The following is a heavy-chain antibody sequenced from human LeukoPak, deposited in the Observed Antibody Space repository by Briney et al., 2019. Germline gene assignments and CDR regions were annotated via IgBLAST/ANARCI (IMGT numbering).Heavy chain of an antibody. CDR2: ISGSGGST. Sequence: PGGSLRLSCAASGFTFSSYATSWVRQAPGKGLEWVSGISGSGGSTYYADSVKGRFTISRDNSKNTLYLQMDSLKTEDTAAYYCTTGFYYDSGVYYPLTLHWGQGTLVTVSS. V-gene: IGHV3-23*01. D-gene: IGHD3-22*01. CDR1: GFTFSSYA. CDR3: TTGFYYDSGVYYPLTLH. J-gene: IGHJ4*02.